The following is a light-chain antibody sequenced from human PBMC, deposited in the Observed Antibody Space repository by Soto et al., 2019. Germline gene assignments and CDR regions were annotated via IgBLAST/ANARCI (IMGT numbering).Light chain of an antibody. CDR3: QHRSNWPLT. Sequence: EIVLTQSPGTLSLSPGERATLSCRASQSVSSYLAWYQQKPGQAPRLLIHDASNRATGIPARFSGSGSGTDFTLTISSLEPEDFAVYYCQHRSNWPLTFGGGTKVEVQ. CDR2: DAS. J-gene: IGKJ4*01. CDR1: QSVSSY. V-gene: IGKV3-11*01.